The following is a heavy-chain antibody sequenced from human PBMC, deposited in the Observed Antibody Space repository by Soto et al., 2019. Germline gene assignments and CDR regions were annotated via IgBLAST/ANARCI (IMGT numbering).Heavy chain of an antibody. CDR2: IYYSGST. J-gene: IGHJ4*02. V-gene: IGHV4-39*01. Sequence: QLQLQESGPGLVKPSETLSLTCTVSGGSISSSSYYWGWIRQPPGKGLEWIGSIYYSGSTYYNPSLKSRVTISVDTSKNQFSLKLSSVTAADTAVYYCARHMYSSGCIDYWGQGTLVTVSS. D-gene: IGHD6-19*01. CDR3: ARHMYSSGCIDY. CDR1: GGSISSSSYY.